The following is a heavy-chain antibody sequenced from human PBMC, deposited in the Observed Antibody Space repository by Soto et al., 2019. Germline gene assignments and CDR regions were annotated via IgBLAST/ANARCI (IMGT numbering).Heavy chain of an antibody. V-gene: IGHV3-23*01. CDR3: ARDHPSYH. CDR1: GFTFNNFA. Sequence: GGSLRLSCAASGFTFNNFAMIWVRQAPGKGLEWVSAISGSGSNTYYADSVKGRFTISRDNAKNSLYLQMNSLRAEDTAVYYCARDHPSYHWGQGTLVTVSS. J-gene: IGHJ5*02. CDR2: ISGSGSNT.